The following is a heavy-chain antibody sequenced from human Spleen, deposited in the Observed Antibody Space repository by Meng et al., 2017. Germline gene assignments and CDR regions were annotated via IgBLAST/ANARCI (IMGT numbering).Heavy chain of an antibody. V-gene: IGHV4-4*02. CDR3: TRGSGGSV. J-gene: IGHJ4*02. D-gene: IGHD3-10*01. CDR1: GDSITNYNW. Sequence: QVQLRESGPGLGKPSEPLSLTCAVSGDSITNYNWWSWVRQPPGKGLEWIGEIPPSGSSAYNPSLKSRVTMSIDKSKNQFSLTLTSVTAADTAVYYCTRGSGGSVWGQGTLVTVSS. CDR2: IPPSGSS.